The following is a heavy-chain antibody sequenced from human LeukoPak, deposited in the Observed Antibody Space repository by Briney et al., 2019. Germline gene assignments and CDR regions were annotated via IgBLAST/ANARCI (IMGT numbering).Heavy chain of an antibody. CDR2: IYYSGST. CDR3: AREGIYYDSSPLNRDAFDI. CDR1: GGSISSYY. V-gene: IGHV4-59*01. J-gene: IGHJ3*02. D-gene: IGHD3-22*01. Sequence: PSETLSLTCTVSGGSISSYYWSWIRQPPGKGLEWIGYIYYSGSTNYNPSLKSRVTISVDTSKNQFSLKLSSVTAADTAVYYCAREGIYYDSSPLNRDAFDIWGQGTMVTVSS.